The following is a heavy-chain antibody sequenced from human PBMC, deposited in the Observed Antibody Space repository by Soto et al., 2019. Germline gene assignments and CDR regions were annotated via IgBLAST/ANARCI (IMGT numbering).Heavy chain of an antibody. CDR2: ISSNGVIT. Sequence: PGGSLRLSCSASGFTFSSYAMHWVRQAPGKGLEYVSPISSNGVITYIADSVKGRFTISRDNSKNTLYLQMSSLRPEDTAVYYCVKDRGSGSWYDAFDIWGQGTMVTVSS. D-gene: IGHD6-13*01. J-gene: IGHJ3*02. CDR1: GFTFSSYA. V-gene: IGHV3-64D*06. CDR3: VKDRGSGSWYDAFDI.